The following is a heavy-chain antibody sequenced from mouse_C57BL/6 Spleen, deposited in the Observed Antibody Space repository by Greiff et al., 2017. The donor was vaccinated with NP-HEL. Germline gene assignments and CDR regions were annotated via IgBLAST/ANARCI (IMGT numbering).Heavy chain of an antibody. Sequence: VQLQQPGAELVKPGASVKMSCKASGYTFTSYSITWVKQRPGQGLEWIGDINPNNGGTSYNQKFKGKATLTVDKSSSTAYMELRSLTSEDSAVYYCARPDGYYGGYFDYWGQGTTLTVSS. V-gene: IGHV1-55*01. D-gene: IGHD2-3*01. CDR2: INPNNGGT. CDR1: GYTFTSYS. J-gene: IGHJ2*01. CDR3: ARPDGYYGGYFDY.